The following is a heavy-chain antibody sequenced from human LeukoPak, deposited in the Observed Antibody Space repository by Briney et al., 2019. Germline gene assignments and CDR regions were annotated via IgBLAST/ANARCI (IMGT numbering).Heavy chain of an antibody. V-gene: IGHV4-59*08. Sequence: SETLSLTCTVSGDSISSYYWSWIRQLPGKGLEWIGYIYYSGSTNYNPSLKSRVTISVDTSKNQFSLKLSSVTAADTAVYYCARAKPPYSSGWYFSFDYWGQGTLVTVSS. J-gene: IGHJ4*02. D-gene: IGHD6-19*01. CDR2: IYYSGST. CDR3: ARAKPPYSSGWYFSFDY. CDR1: GDSISSYY.